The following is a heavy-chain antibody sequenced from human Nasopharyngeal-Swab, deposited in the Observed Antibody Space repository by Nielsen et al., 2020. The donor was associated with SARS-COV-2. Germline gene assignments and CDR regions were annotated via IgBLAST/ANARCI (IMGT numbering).Heavy chain of an antibody. D-gene: IGHD3-9*01. CDR1: EFTFSDYS. V-gene: IGHV3-11*01. J-gene: IGHJ4*02. Sequence: SLKISCAASEFTFSDYSMKWIRQAPGQGLEWVSYFRRSGNTIYYAASVQGRFTISRDNAKNSLYLQMNSLRVEDTAVYYCAKDRFFVWANPTGTWGQGTLVTVSS. CDR3: AKDRFFVWANPTGT. CDR2: FRRSGNTI.